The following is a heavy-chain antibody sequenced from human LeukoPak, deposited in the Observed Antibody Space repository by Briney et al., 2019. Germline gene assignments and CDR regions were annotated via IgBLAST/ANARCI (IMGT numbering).Heavy chain of an antibody. Sequence: PSETLSLTCTVSGGSISSYYWSWIRQPPGKGLEWIGYIYYSGSTNYNPSLKSRVTISVDTSKNQFSLKLSSVTAADTAVYYCARDNRPYGGTPRTYYYYYMDVWGKGTTVTVSS. CDR2: IYYSGST. D-gene: IGHD4-23*01. CDR1: GGSISSYY. V-gene: IGHV4-59*12. J-gene: IGHJ6*03. CDR3: ARDNRPYGGTPRTYYYYYMDV.